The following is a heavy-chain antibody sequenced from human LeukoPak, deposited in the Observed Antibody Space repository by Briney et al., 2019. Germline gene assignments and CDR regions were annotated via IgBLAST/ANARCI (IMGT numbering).Heavy chain of an antibody. CDR3: ARERLLAGTGTLAHAFDI. J-gene: IGHJ3*02. CDR1: GGTFSSYA. CDR2: IIPIFGTA. Sequence: GASVKVSCKASGGTFSSYAISWVRQAPGQGLEWMGGIIPIFGTANYAQKFQGRVTITTDESTSTAYMELSSLRSEDTAEYYCARERLLAGTGTLAHAFDIWGQGTMVTVSS. V-gene: IGHV1-69*05. D-gene: IGHD1-1*01.